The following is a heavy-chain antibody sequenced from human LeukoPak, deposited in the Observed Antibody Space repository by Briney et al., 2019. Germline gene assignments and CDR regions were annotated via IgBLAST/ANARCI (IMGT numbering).Heavy chain of an antibody. J-gene: IGHJ4*02. V-gene: IGHV3-23*01. CDR1: GFTFNNYA. CDR2: IGLSDDST. Sequence: GGSLRLSCAASGFTFNNYAMIWVRQAPGKGLECVSTIGLSDDSTNYADSVKGRFTVSRDNSKNTLYLLMNSLRAEDTARYYCARDPNWGSGYWGQGTLVTVSS. D-gene: IGHD7-27*01. CDR3: ARDPNWGSGY.